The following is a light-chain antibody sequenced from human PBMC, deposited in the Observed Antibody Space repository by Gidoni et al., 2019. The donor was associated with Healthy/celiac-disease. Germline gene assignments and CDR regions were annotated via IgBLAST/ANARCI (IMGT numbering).Light chain of an antibody. J-gene: IGKJ3*01. V-gene: IGKV3-11*01. CDR1: QSVSSY. CDR3: QQRSN. Sequence: ELVLTQSPATLSLPPGARATLPCRASQSVSSYFAWYQQKPGQAPRLLIYDASNRATGIPARFSGSGSGTDFTLTISSLEPEDYAVYYCQQRSNFGPGTKVDIK. CDR2: DAS.